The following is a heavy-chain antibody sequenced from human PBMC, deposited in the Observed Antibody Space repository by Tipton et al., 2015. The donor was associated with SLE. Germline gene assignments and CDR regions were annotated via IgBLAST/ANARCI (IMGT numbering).Heavy chain of an antibody. V-gene: IGHV3-43*01. CDR2: ISWNGLNT. D-gene: IGHD2-15*01. CDR1: GFTFDDYT. Sequence: SLRLSCAASGFTFDDYTMHWVRQAPGKGLEWVSLISWNGLNTYYADSVKGRFTISRDNAKNSLFLQMDSLRVEDTAFYFCAKDRSSSDSDFYYMDVWGKGTTVTVSS. CDR3: AKDRSSSDSDFYYMDV. J-gene: IGHJ6*03.